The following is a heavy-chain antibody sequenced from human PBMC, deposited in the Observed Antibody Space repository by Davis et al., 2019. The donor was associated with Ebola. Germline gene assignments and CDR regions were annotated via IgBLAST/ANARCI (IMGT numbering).Heavy chain of an antibody. CDR2: ISYDGVTK. V-gene: IGHV3-30-3*01. J-gene: IGHJ6*04. CDR3: AKGGSGWPSDYSHGMGV. CDR1: TVTFGVDA. D-gene: IGHD6-19*01. Sequence: GESLKISCAASTVTFGVDAMSWVRQAPGKGLEWVAIISYDGVTKDYADSVRGRFTISRDNSKNTLYLQMDSLRVDDTAVYYCAKGGSGWPSDYSHGMGVWGKGTTVTVSS.